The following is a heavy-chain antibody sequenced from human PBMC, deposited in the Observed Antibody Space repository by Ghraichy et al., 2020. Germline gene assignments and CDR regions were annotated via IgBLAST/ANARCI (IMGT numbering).Heavy chain of an antibody. Sequence: SCAASGFSLSDFGMNWVRQTPGKGLEWLSYISGSSSTIYYADSVKGRFTISRDNAKNSLYLQMNSLRDEDTAVYYCARESTWGSAYWGQGTLVTVSS. J-gene: IGHJ4*02. V-gene: IGHV3-48*02. D-gene: IGHD7-27*01. CDR1: GFSLSDFG. CDR2: ISGSSSTI. CDR3: ARESTWGSAY.